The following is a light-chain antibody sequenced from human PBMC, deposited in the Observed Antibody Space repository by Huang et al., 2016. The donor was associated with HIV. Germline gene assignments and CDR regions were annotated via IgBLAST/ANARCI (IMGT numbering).Light chain of an antibody. CDR3: HQYGDSRGT. Sequence: EIVLTQSPGTLSLSPGERATLSCRARQSVNNNFLAWYQQKPGQAPRLLIYGASSRATGVPDRFSGSGSVTDFTLTISRLEPEDFAAYYCHQYGDSRGTFGQGTKVEIK. CDR1: QSVNNNF. V-gene: IGKV3-20*01. CDR2: GAS. J-gene: IGKJ1*01.